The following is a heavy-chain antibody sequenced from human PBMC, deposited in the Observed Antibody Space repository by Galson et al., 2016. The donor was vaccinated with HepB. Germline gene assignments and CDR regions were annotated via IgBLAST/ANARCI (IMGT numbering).Heavy chain of an antibody. V-gene: IGHV3-30*18. D-gene: IGHD3-22*01. CDR3: AKGGDSSGYLDY. J-gene: IGHJ4*02. CDR1: GFTFSSYS. Sequence: SLRLSCAASGFTFSSYSMNWVRQAPGKGLEWVAVMSVDGSNKYYADSVKGRFTISRDNSKNTLYLQMNSLRAEDTAVYYCAKGGDSSGYLDYWGQGTLVTVSS. CDR2: MSVDGSNK.